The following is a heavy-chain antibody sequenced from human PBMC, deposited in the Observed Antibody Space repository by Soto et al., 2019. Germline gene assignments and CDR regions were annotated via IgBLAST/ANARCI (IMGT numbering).Heavy chain of an antibody. Sequence: ASVKVSCKASGYTFTGYDINWVRQATGQGLEWMGWMNPNSGNTGYAQKFQGRVTMTRNTSISTAYMELSSLRSEDTAVYYCARGKWITSDWGPTRENYYEMDVWGQGTTVTVSS. CDR3: ARGKWITSDWGPTRENYYEMDV. CDR1: GYTFTGYD. J-gene: IGHJ6*02. D-gene: IGHD7-27*01. V-gene: IGHV1-8*01. CDR2: MNPNSGNT.